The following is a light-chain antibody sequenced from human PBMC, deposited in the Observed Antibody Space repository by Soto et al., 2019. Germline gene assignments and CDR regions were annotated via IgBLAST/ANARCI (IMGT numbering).Light chain of an antibody. Sequence: DIQMTQSPSSLSASVGDRVTITWQASQSNSSYLNWYQQKQGKAPKLLIYAASSLQSVGPSRFSGSGSGTDFTLTISSLQPEDFATYYCRQSYSTLYTFGQGTKLEIK. CDR2: AAS. V-gene: IGKV1-39*01. J-gene: IGKJ2*01. CDR3: RQSYSTLYT. CDR1: QSNSSY.